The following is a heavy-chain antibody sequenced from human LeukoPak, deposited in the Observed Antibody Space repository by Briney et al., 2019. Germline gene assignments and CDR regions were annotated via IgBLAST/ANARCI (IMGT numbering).Heavy chain of an antibody. CDR1: GGSFSGYY. CDR3: ARGQVGRAGTFRIWAYFDH. J-gene: IGHJ4*02. CDR2: INHSGST. V-gene: IGHV4-34*01. D-gene: IGHD6-19*01. Sequence: SETLSLTCAVYGGSFSGYYWSWIRQPPGKGLEWIGEINHSGSTNYNPSLKSRVTISVDTSKNQFSLKLSSVTAADTAVYYCARGQVGRAGTFRIWAYFDHWGQGTLVIVSS.